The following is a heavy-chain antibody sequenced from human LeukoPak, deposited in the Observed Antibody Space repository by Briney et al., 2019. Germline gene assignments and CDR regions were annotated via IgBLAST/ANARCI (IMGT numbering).Heavy chain of an antibody. D-gene: IGHD6-19*01. J-gene: IGHJ1*01. CDR3: ATTRSSGWPFAEYFQH. CDR1: GGTFSSYA. Sequence: ASVKVSCKASGGTFSSYAISWVRQAPGQGLEWMGGIIPIFGTANYAQKFQGRVTITTDESTSTAYMELSSLRSEDTAVYYCATTRSSGWPFAEYFQHWGQGTLVTVSS. V-gene: IGHV1-69*05. CDR2: IIPIFGTA.